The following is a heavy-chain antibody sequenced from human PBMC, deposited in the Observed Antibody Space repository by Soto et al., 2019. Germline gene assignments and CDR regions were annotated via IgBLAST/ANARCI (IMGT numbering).Heavy chain of an antibody. CDR3: AKLNVVVVAAMGY. Sequence: SETLSLTCTVSGGSISSGDYYWSWIRQPPGKGLEWIGYIYYSGSTYYNPSLKSRVTISVDNSKNTLYLQMNSLRAEDTAVYYCAKLNVVVVAAMGYWGQGTLVTVSS. D-gene: IGHD2-15*01. CDR2: IYYSGST. J-gene: IGHJ4*02. CDR1: GGSISSGDYY. V-gene: IGHV4-30-4*01.